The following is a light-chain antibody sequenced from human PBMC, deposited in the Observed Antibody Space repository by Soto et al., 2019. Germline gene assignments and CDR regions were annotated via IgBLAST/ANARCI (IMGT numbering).Light chain of an antibody. Sequence: QSVLTQPASVSGSPGQSITISCTGTSSDVGGYNYVSWYQQHPGKATKLMIYGVTNRPSGVSDRFSGSKSGNTASLTISGLQAEDEADYYCGSYTTSSTWVFGGGTKLTVL. CDR3: GSYTTSSTWV. CDR1: SSDVGGYNY. J-gene: IGLJ3*02. CDR2: GVT. V-gene: IGLV2-14*01.